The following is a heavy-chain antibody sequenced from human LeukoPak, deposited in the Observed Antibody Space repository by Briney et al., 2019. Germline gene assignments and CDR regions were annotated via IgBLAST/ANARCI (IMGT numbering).Heavy chain of an antibody. CDR3: ATLGWDDSSGYPVIFDY. Sequence: PLASVKVSCTASGYTFTGYYMHWVRQAPGQGLEWMGWINTNTGNPTYAQGFTGRFVFSLDTSVSTAYLQISSLKAEDTAVYYCATLGWDDSSGYPVIFDYWGQGTLVTVSS. D-gene: IGHD3-22*01. CDR1: GYTFTGYY. CDR2: INTNTGNP. V-gene: IGHV7-4-1*02. J-gene: IGHJ4*02.